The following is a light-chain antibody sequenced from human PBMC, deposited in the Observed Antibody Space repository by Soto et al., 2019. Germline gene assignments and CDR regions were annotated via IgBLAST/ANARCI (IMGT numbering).Light chain of an antibody. CDR1: RAVLDSSNNKDY. Sequence: DIVMTQSPESLAVSLGESATINCKSSRAVLDSSNNKDYLTWYQQKPGQPPKLLIYWASTREFGVPDRFSGSGYGTDFTLTISSLQAEDVAVYYCQQYYSTPRTFGHGTKVDIK. V-gene: IGKV4-1*01. CDR2: WAS. CDR3: QQYYSTPRT. J-gene: IGKJ1*01.